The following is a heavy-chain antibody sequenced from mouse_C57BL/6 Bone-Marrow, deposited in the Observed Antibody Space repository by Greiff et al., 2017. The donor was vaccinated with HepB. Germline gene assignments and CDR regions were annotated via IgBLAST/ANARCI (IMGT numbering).Heavy chain of an antibody. CDR2: INYDGSST. Sequence: EVQLVESEGGLVQPGGSMKLSCTASGFTFSDYYMAWVRQVPEKGLEWVANINYDGSSTYYLDSLKSRFIISRDNAKNILYLQMSSLKSEDTATYDCARDWGYYDYSWYFDVWGTGTTVTVSS. V-gene: IGHV5-16*01. CDR1: GFTFSDYY. D-gene: IGHD2-4*01. J-gene: IGHJ1*03. CDR3: ARDWGYYDYSWYFDV.